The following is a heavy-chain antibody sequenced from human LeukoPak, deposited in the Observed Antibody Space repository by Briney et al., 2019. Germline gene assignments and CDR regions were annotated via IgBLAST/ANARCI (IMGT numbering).Heavy chain of an antibody. CDR2: IYYSGST. J-gene: IGHJ6*04. CDR3: AGGSGRDYYYYYGMDV. D-gene: IGHD3-10*01. Sequence: SETLSLTCTVSGGSISSYYWSWIRQPPGKGLEWIGYIYYSGSTNYNPSLKSRVTISVDTSKNQFSLKLSSVTAADTAVYYCAGGSGRDYYYYYGMDVWGKGTTVTVSP. V-gene: IGHV4-59*01. CDR1: GGSISSYY.